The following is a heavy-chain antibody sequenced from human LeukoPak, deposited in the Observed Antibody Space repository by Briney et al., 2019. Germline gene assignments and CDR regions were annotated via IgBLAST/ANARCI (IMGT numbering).Heavy chain of an antibody. CDR2: IKSKTDGGTT. D-gene: IGHD3-22*01. CDR1: GFTFSNAW. Sequence: PGGSLRLSCAASGFTFSNAWMSWVRQAPGKGLEWVGRIKSKTDGGTTDYAAPVKGRFTISRDDSKNTLYLQMNSLKTEDTAVYCCTTDYLYDSSGYYYYWGQGTLVTVSS. J-gene: IGHJ4*02. CDR3: TTDYLYDSSGYYYY. V-gene: IGHV3-15*01.